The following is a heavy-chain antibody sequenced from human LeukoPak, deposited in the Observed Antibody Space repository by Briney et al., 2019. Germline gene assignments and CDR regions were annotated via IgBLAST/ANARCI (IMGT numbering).Heavy chain of an antibody. V-gene: IGHV1-2*02. D-gene: IGHD3-3*01. J-gene: IGHJ4*02. CDR1: GYTFTGYY. CDR2: INPNSGGT. CDR3: ARAQYYDFWSGHYGQIVYYFDY. Sequence: ASVKVPCTASGYTFTGYYMHWVRQAPGQGLEWMGWINPNSGGTNYAQKFQGRVTMTRDTSISTAYMELSRLRSDDTAVYYCARAQYYDFWSGHYGQIVYYFDYWGQGTLVTVSS.